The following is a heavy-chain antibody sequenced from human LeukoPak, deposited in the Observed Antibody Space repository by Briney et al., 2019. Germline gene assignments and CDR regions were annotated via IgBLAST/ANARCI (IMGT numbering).Heavy chain of an antibody. CDR1: GFTFSSYA. D-gene: IGHD3-22*01. CDR2: ISGSGGST. Sequence: PGGSLRLSCAASGFTFSSYAMSWVRQAPGKGLEWVSGISGSGGSTYYAAPVKGRFTISRDNPKNTLYLQMNSLRAEDTAVYYCARVRNYYDSSGYYLDYWGQGTLVTVSS. J-gene: IGHJ4*02. V-gene: IGHV3-23*01. CDR3: ARVRNYYDSSGYYLDY.